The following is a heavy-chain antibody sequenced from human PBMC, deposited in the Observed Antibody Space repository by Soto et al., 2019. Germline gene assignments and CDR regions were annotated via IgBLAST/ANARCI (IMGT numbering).Heavy chain of an antibody. D-gene: IGHD1-1*01. J-gene: IGHJ3*02. CDR3: AREGYTFGPGAVSGAFDI. Sequence: QVQLIQSETEVRKPGSSVKVSCRASGGTFGSNAISWVRQAPGQGLEWMGNIIPIFGTTKSSQNFQGRVTITADESTNTAYMELSSLRSEETAIYFCAREGYTFGPGAVSGAFDIWGQGTMVTVSS. CDR2: IIPIFGTT. V-gene: IGHV1-69*15. CDR1: GGTFGSNA.